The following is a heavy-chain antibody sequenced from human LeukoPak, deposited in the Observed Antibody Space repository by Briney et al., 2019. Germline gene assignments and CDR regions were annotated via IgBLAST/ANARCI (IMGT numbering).Heavy chain of an antibody. CDR3: ANHYGSGSYETLDY. D-gene: IGHD3-10*01. V-gene: IGHV3-23*01. J-gene: IGHJ4*02. CDR2: ISGSGGST. CDR1: GFTFSSYA. Sequence: GGPLRLSCTASGFTFSSYAMSWVRQAPGKGLGWVSAISGSGGSTYYADSVKGRFTISRDNSKNTLYLQMNSLRAEDTAVYYCANHYGSGSYETLDYWGQGTLVTVSS.